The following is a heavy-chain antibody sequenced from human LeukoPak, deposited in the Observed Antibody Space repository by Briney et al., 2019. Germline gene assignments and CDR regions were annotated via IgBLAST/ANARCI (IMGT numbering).Heavy chain of an antibody. CDR2: ISSSSSYI. V-gene: IGHV3-21*04. J-gene: IGHJ4*02. CDR3: ANNRLTLTVRMDY. D-gene: IGHD3-9*01. Sequence: KAGGSLRLSCAASGFTFSSFTMNWVRQAPGKGLEWVSSISSSSSYIYSADSVKGRFTISRDNSKNTLYLQMNSLRAEDTAVYYCANNRLTLTVRMDYWGQGTLVTVSS. CDR1: GFTFSSFT.